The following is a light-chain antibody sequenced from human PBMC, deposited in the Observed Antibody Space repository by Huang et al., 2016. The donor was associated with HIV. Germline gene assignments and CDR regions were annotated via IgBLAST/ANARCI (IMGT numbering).Light chain of an antibody. CDR2: DGS. CDR1: QTIGTY. Sequence: EVVLTQSPPTLSLFPGETATLSCRASQTIGTYVAWYQQRPGQGPRLLIYDGSNRAARVPARISGAGSGTTFTLSISGLESEDFGVYYCQQRRSWPLTFGGGTKVEV. V-gene: IGKV3-11*01. CDR3: QQRRSWPLT. J-gene: IGKJ4*01.